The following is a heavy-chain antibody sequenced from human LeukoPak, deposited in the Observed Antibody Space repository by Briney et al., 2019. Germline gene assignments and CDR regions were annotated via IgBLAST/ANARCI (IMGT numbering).Heavy chain of an antibody. CDR2: ISPSDGGT. D-gene: IGHD3-9*01. V-gene: IGHV1-46*01. Sequence: GASVKVSCKASGYTFTKYYMHWVRQAPGQGLEWMGIISPSDGGTTYARKFQGRVTMTRDTSTSTVYMELSSLRSEDTAMYYCAREYILTGYPLDYWGRGTLVTVSS. CDR3: AREYILTGYPLDY. J-gene: IGHJ4*02. CDR1: GYTFTKYY.